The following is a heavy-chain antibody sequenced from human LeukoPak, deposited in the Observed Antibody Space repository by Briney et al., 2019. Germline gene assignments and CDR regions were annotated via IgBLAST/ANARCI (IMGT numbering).Heavy chain of an antibody. D-gene: IGHD1-26*01. J-gene: IGHJ4*02. CDR3: ARSSGSYDAVGY. CDR1: GFTLSSHW. Sequence: GGSLRLSCEASGFTLSSHWMSWVRQAPGKGLEWVGNINQDGSEKNSVDSVKGRFTISRDNSKNTLYLQMNSLRAEDTAVYYCARSSGSYDAVGYWGQGTLVTVSS. CDR2: INQDGSEK. V-gene: IGHV3-7*03.